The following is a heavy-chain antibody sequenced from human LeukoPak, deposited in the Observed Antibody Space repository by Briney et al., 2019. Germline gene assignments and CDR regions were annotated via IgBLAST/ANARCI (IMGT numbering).Heavy chain of an antibody. J-gene: IGHJ4*02. V-gene: IGHV3-23*01. CDR1: GFTFSSYG. CDR3: AKDWAYYYGSGSYQDY. D-gene: IGHD3-10*01. Sequence: GGPLRLSCAASGFTFSSYGMSWVRQAPGKGLEWVSAISGSGGSTYYADSVKGRFTISRDNSKNTLYLQMNSLRAEDTAVYYCAKDWAYYYGSGSYQDYWGQGTLVTVSS. CDR2: ISGSGGST.